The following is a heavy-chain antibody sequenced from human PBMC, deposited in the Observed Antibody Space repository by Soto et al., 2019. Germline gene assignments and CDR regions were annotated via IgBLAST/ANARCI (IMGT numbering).Heavy chain of an antibody. D-gene: IGHD4-17*01. CDR1: GGTVSSYT. J-gene: IGHJ4*02. V-gene: IGHV1-69*02. CDR3: AAPGLVGVDGDSPLGY. Sequence: QVQLVQSGAEVKKPGSSVKVSCKASGGTVSSYTFSWVRQAPGQGLEWMGRFIPILDLASYAQKFQGRVTITADKSTSTAYMELHTVRSEETPLYYRAAPGLVGVDGDSPLGYCGEGTLVAVPS. CDR2: FIPILDLA.